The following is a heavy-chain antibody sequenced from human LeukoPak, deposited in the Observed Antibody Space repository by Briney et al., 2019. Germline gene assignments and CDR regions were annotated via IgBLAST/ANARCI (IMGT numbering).Heavy chain of an antibody. CDR2: IYYSGST. V-gene: IGHV4-59*01. D-gene: IGHD6-13*01. Sequence: KPSPTLSLTCTATEGCLRSYSCNSIRKPPATPHDPFGCIYYSGSTNYNPSLKSRVTISVDTSKNQFSLKLSSVTAADTAVYYCARDRQDNSSSWHDAFDIWGQGTMVTVSS. CDR3: ARDRQDNSSSWHDAFDI. CDR1: EGCLRSYS. J-gene: IGHJ3*02.